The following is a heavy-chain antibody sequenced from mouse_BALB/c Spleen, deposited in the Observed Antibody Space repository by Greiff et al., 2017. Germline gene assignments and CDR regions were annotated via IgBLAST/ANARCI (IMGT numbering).Heavy chain of an antibody. CDR3: ARWLLHYYAMDY. Sequence: VQLQQPGAELVKPGASVKLSCKASGYTFTSYWMHWVKQRPGQGLEWIGEINPSNGRTNYNEKFKSKATLTVDKSSSTAYMQLSSLTSEDSAVYYCARWLLHYYAMDYWGQGTSVTVSS. D-gene: IGHD2-3*01. CDR1: GYTFTSYW. CDR2: INPSNGRT. J-gene: IGHJ4*01. V-gene: IGHV1S81*02.